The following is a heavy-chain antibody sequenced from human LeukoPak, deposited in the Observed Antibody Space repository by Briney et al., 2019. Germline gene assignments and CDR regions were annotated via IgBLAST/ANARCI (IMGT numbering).Heavy chain of an antibody. D-gene: IGHD2-2*01. J-gene: IGHJ4*02. Sequence: GGSLRLSCAASGFTFSDYYMSWIRQAPGKGPEWVSYISSSSSYTNYADSVRGRFTISRDNAKNSLYLQMNSLRAEDTAVYYCARRYCSSTSCSATFDYWGQGTLVTVSS. V-gene: IGHV3-11*06. CDR2: ISSSSSYT. CDR1: GFTFSDYY. CDR3: ARRYCSSTSCSATFDY.